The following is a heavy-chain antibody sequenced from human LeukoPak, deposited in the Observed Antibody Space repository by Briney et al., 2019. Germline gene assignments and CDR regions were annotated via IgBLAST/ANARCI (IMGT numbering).Heavy chain of an antibody. Sequence: GESLRLSCAASGFTFSHARMSWVRQAPGQGLEWIAHIKNKADGGTTDYAAPMKGRFTISRDDSKDTLYLQLNSLKIEDTAMYYYANYYYTEGYHHYFHYWGQGTLVTVSS. V-gene: IGHV3-15*01. CDR2: IKNKADGGTT. D-gene: IGHD3-3*01. CDR3: ANYYYTEGYHHYFHY. J-gene: IGHJ4*02. CDR1: GFTFSHAR.